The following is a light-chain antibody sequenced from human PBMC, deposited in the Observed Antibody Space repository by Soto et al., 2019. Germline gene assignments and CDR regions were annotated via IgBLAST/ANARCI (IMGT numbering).Light chain of an antibody. V-gene: IGKV3-20*01. CDR3: QQYGSSRWT. J-gene: IGKJ1*01. CDR2: GAS. CDR1: QSVSSSY. Sequence: EIVLTQSPGTLSLSPGERATIYCRASQSVSSSYLAWYQQNRGHAPRLLIYGASSRAPGIPDRFGGSGSGTDFTLTISRLEPEDFAVYYCQQYGSSRWTFGQGTKVDIK.